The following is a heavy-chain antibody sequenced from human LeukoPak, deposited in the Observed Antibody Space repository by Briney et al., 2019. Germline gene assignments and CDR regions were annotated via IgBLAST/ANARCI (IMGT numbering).Heavy chain of an antibody. CDR3: ARQNYYYGSGSNYYFDY. CDR1: GGSISSYY. J-gene: IGHJ4*02. Sequence: PSETLSLTCTVSGGSISSYYWSWVRQPPGKGLEWIGYIYYSGSTNYNPSLKSRVTISVDTSKNQFSLKLSSVTAADTAVFYCARQNYYYGSGSNYYFDYWGQGTLVTVSS. V-gene: IGHV4-59*08. CDR2: IYYSGST. D-gene: IGHD3-10*01.